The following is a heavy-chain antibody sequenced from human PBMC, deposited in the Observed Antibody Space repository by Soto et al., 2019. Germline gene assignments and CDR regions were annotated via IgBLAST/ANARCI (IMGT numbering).Heavy chain of an antibody. D-gene: IGHD3-16*01. V-gene: IGHV1-3*01. CDR2: INAGNGNT. J-gene: IGHJ6*02. Sequence: QVQLVQSGAEVKKPGASVKVSCKASGYSFTSYAMHWVRQAPGQGLEWMGWINAGNGNTKYSQKFQGRVTITRDTSASTAYMALSSLRSEDTVVYYCARGGLALMDVWGQGTTVTVSS. CDR3: ARGGLALMDV. CDR1: GYSFTSYA.